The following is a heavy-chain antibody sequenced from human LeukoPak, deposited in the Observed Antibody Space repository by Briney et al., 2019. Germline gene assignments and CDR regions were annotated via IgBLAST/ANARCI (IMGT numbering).Heavy chain of an antibody. Sequence: GGSLRLSCTVSGFTFSSYWMSWVRQAPGRGLEWVANIKQDGSEKDYVDSVKGRFTISRDNAKNSVYLQMNSLRAEDTAVYYCARYCGGDCYGMDVWGQGTTVTVSS. CDR1: GFTFSSYW. D-gene: IGHD2-21*01. CDR3: ARYCGGDCYGMDV. J-gene: IGHJ6*02. V-gene: IGHV3-7*01. CDR2: IKQDGSEK.